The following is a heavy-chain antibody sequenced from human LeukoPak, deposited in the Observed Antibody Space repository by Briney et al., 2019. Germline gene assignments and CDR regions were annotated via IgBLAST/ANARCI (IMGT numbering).Heavy chain of an antibody. D-gene: IGHD1-1*01. J-gene: IGHJ4*02. CDR1: GFTFSSYW. CDR2: IKQDGREK. Sequence: GGSLRLSCAASGFTFSSYWMSWVRQAPGKGLEWVANIKQDGREKYYVDSVKGRFTISRDDAKNSLYLQIDSLRAEDTAVYYCARDAWKDRYFDYWGQGTLVTVSS. V-gene: IGHV3-7*01. CDR3: ARDAWKDRYFDY.